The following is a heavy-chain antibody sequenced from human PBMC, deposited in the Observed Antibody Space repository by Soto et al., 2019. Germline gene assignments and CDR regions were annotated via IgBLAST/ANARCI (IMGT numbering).Heavy chain of an antibody. D-gene: IGHD6-6*01. J-gene: IGHJ5*02. CDR1: GGSFSGYY. CDR3: ARGRRSSSSKGRIWFDP. Sequence: SETLSLTCAVYGGSFSGYYWSWIRQPPGKGLEWIGEINHSGSTNYNPSLKSRVTISVDTSKNQFSLKLSSVTAADTAVYYCARGRRSSSSKGRIWFDPWGQGTLVTVSS. V-gene: IGHV4-34*01. CDR2: INHSGST.